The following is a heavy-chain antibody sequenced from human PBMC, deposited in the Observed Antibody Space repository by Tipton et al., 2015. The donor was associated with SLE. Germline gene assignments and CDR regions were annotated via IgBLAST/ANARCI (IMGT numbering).Heavy chain of an antibody. J-gene: IGHJ3*02. CDR1: GGSISSGSYY. D-gene: IGHD3-16*01. V-gene: IGHV4-61*09. Sequence: TLSLTCTVSGGSISSGSYYWSWIRQPAGKGLEWVGYIYTSGSTYYNPSLKSRVTISVDRSKNQFSLKLSSVTAADTAVYYCARGEGGAFDIWGQGTMVTVSS. CDR2: IYTSGST. CDR3: ARGEGGAFDI.